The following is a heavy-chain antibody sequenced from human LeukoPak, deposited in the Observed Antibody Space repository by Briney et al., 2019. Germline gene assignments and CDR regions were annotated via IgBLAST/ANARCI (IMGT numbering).Heavy chain of an antibody. CDR1: GGSISSYY. CDR2: IYYSGST. CDR3: VRAGDYGDYVGWFDP. V-gene: IGHV4-59*12. J-gene: IGHJ5*02. Sequence: SETLSLTCTVSGGSISSYYWSWIRQPPGKGLEWIGNIYYSGSTNYNPSLKSRITISVDTSKNQFSLKLSSVTAADTAVYYCVRAGDYGDYVGWFDPWGQGTLVTVSS. D-gene: IGHD4-17*01.